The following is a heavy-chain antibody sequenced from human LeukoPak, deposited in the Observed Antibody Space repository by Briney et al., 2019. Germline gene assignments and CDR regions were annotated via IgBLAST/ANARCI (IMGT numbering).Heavy chain of an antibody. CDR2: IYPGDSDT. V-gene: IGHV5-51*01. Sequence: GQSLKISCEASGYSFTTYWIGWVRQMPGKGLEWMGFIYPGDSDTTYSPSFQGQVTISADKSISTAYLQWSSLKASDTAMYYCAKQDTSGYYGLDFWGQGTLVTVSS. D-gene: IGHD3-22*01. J-gene: IGHJ4*02. CDR3: AKQDTSGYYGLDF. CDR1: GYSFTTYW.